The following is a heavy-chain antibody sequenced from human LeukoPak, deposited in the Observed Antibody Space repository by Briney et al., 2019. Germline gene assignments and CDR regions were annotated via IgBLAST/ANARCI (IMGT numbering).Heavy chain of an antibody. CDR2: ISSSSSYI. CDR3: ARDRSGSGDAFDI. D-gene: IGHD3-10*01. V-gene: IGHV3-21*01. Sequence: PGGALRLSCAASVFTFSSYSMNGVRQAPGKGLGWVSSISSSSSYIYYADSVKGRFTTSTDNAKNSLYLQMNSLRAEDTAVYYCARDRSGSGDAFDIWGQGTMVTVSS. CDR1: VFTFSSYS. J-gene: IGHJ3*02.